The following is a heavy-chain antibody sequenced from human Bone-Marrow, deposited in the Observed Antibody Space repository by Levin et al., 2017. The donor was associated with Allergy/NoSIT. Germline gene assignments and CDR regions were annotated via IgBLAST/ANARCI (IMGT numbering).Heavy chain of an antibody. D-gene: IGHD3-9*01. CDR3: VSYDILIQDAFDM. Sequence: PGGSLRLSCTVSIGSISNSNYYWAWIRQPPGKGLEWIGNIFYRGSTYYNPSLKSRVTMSVDTSKNQFSLNLSSVTAADTAVYYCVSYDILIQDAFDMWGQGTLVTVSS. CDR1: IGSISNSNYY. V-gene: IGHV4-39*01. CDR2: IFYRGST. J-gene: IGHJ3*02.